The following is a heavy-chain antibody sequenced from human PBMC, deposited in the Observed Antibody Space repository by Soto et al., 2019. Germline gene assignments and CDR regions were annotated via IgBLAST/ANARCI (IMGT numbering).Heavy chain of an antibody. D-gene: IGHD4-17*01. CDR1: GGSISSSGYY. Sequence: PSETLSLTCTVSGGSISSSGYYWGWIRQPPGKGLEWIGTIYYSGSTYYNPSLKSRVTISVDTSKNQFSLKLSSVTAADTAVYYCARQFSVYGDYDYWGQGTLVTVSS. CDR3: ARQFSVYGDYDY. J-gene: IGHJ4*02. CDR2: IYYSGST. V-gene: IGHV4-39*01.